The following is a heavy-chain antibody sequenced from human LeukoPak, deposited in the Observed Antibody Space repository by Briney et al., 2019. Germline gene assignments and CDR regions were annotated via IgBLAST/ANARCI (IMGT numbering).Heavy chain of an antibody. V-gene: IGHV1-18*01. J-gene: IGHJ4*02. D-gene: IGHD3-10*01. Sequence: VASVKVSCKASGYTFTSYGISWVRQVPGQGLEWMGWISPYNGHTKYADKLQGRITMTTDTSTSTAYMELRSLRSADTAVYSCARDRNNYGSGSYPSDYWGQGTLVTVSS. CDR1: GYTFTSYG. CDR3: ARDRNNYGSGSYPSDY. CDR2: ISPYNGHT.